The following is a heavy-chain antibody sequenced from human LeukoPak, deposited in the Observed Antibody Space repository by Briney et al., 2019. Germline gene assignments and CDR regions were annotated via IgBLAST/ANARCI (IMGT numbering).Heavy chain of an antibody. CDR3: ARLPRSGFFVD. J-gene: IGHJ4*02. D-gene: IGHD3-22*01. CDR2: ISGSGGST. V-gene: IGHV3-23*01. Sequence: GGSLRLSCAASGFTFSSYAMSWVRQAPGKGLEWVSAISGSGGSTYYADSVKGRFTISRDNTKNSLYLQMNSLRAEDTAVYYCARLPRSGFFVDWGQGALVTVSS. CDR1: GFTFSSYA.